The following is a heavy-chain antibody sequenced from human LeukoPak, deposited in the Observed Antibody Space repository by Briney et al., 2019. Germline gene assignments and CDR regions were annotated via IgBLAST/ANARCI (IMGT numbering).Heavy chain of an antibody. V-gene: IGHV3-33*01. CDR1: GFSFSGHG. D-gene: IGHD3-16*01. Sequence: GGSLRLSCAASGFSFSGHGMHWVRQSAGKGLEWVAVIWYDGSNKYYADSVKGRFTISRDNSKNTLSLQMDSLRAEDTAIYYCVRWGPEKSFDHWGQGTLVTVSS. J-gene: IGHJ4*02. CDR2: IWYDGSNK. CDR3: VRWGPEKSFDH.